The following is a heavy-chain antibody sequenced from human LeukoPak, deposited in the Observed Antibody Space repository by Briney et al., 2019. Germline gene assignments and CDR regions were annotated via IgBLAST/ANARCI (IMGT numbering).Heavy chain of an antibody. D-gene: IGHD6-19*01. CDR3: ASGIAVAGKPGAYFQH. CDR2: IYHSGST. J-gene: IGHJ1*01. CDR1: GGSISSGGYS. Sequence: PSETLSLTCAVSGGSISSGGYSWSWIRQPPGKGLEWIGYIYHSGSTYYNPSLKSRVTISVDRSKHQFSLKLSSVTAADTAVYYCASGIAVAGKPGAYFQHWGQGTLVTVPS. V-gene: IGHV4-30-2*01.